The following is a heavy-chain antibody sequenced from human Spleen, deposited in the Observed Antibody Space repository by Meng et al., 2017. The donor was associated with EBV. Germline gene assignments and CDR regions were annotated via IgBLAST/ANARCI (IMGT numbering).Heavy chain of an antibody. V-gene: IGHV3-20*04. CDR2: INWNGGST. CDR3: ARGYRSGKFDY. D-gene: IGHD6-19*01. CDR1: GFSFEDYG. Sequence: EGQLVGFGGGGVRPGGSLRLSCAASGFSFEDYGMTWVRQAPGKGLEWVSDINWNGGSTGYADSVKGRFTVSRDNAKNSLHLQMNSLRAEDTAFYYCARGYRSGKFDYRGQGTLVTASS. J-gene: IGHJ4*02.